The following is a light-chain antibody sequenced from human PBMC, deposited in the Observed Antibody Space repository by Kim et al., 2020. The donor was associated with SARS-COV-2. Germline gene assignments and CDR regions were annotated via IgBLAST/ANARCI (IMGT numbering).Light chain of an antibody. V-gene: IGKV1-39*01. CDR3: QQSYNTPWT. J-gene: IGKJ1*01. CDR2: GTS. Sequence: ASVGDTVTITCRASQTIINYLNWYHQTPGRAPKPLISGTSNLHSGVPARFSGSGSGADGTLTISGLQPEDSGVYYCQQSYNTPWTFGQGTKVDIK. CDR1: QTIINY.